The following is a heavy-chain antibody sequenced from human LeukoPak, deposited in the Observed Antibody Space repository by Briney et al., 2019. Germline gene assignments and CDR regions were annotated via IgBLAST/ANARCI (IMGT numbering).Heavy chain of an antibody. CDR2: IIPIFGAA. Sequence: SVKVSCKASGGTFSSYAISWVRQAPGQGLEWVGGIIPIFGAANYAQKFQGRVTITADESTSTAYMELSSLRSEDTAVYYCARGHSASAASDYYYYYYMDVWGKGTTVTISS. J-gene: IGHJ6*03. V-gene: IGHV1-69*13. CDR3: ARGHSASAASDYYYYYYMDV. D-gene: IGHD6-13*01. CDR1: GGTFSSYA.